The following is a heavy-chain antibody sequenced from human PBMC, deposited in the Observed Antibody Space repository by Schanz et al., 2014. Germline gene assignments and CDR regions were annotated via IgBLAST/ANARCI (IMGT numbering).Heavy chain of an antibody. Sequence: QVQLVQSGAEVKKPGSSMKVSCKASGGTFNSYTINWVRQAPGQGLEWMGRIIPILGIATYAQKFQGRLTITADKSTSTAYMELSSLRSEDTAMYYCARDYYDSSGYYYCDYWGQGPLVTVSS. CDR1: GGTFNSYT. D-gene: IGHD3-22*01. J-gene: IGHJ4*02. V-gene: IGHV1-69*08. CDR2: IIPILGIA. CDR3: ARDYYDSSGYYYCDY.